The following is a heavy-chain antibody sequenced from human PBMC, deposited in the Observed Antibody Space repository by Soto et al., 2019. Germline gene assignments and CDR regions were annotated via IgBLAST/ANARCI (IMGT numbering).Heavy chain of an antibody. J-gene: IGHJ4*02. CDR2: INPNSGGT. CDR3: ARDWGRAVLMVYAYYFDY. CDR1: GYTFTGYY. Sequence: GASVKVSCKASGYTFTGYYMHWVRQAPGQGLEWMGWINPNSGGTNYAQRFQGRVTMTRDTSISTAYMELSRLRSDDTAVSYCARDWGRAVLMVYAYYFDYWGQGTLVTVSS. D-gene: IGHD2-8*01. V-gene: IGHV1-2*02.